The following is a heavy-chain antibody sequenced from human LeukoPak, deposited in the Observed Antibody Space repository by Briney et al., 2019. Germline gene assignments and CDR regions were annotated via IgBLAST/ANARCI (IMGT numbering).Heavy chain of an antibody. J-gene: IGHJ4*02. D-gene: IGHD2-2*01. Sequence: GGSLRLSCAASGFTFSSYSMNWVRQAPGKGLEWVSSISSSSSYIYYADSVKGRFTISRDNAKNSLYLQMNSLRAEDTAVYYCARDVPAASYYFDYWGQGTLVTVSS. CDR3: ARDVPAASYYFDY. CDR1: GFTFSSYS. CDR2: ISSSSSYI. V-gene: IGHV3-21*01.